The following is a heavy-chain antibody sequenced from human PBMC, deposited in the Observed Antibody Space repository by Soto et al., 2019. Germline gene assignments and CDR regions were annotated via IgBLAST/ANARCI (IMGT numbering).Heavy chain of an antibody. V-gene: IGHV3-48*02. D-gene: IGHD2-2*01. CDR2: INRISNEI. Sequence: GGSLRLSCAASGFTFSAYSMNWVRQAPGKGLEWVSYINRISNEIYYVDSVKGRFTISSDNAKSSLYLEMNSLRDEETAVYYCAHMAVGGPARSGAFDIWGQGTMVTVSS. J-gene: IGHJ3*02. CDR3: AHMAVGGPARSGAFDI. CDR1: GFTFSAYS.